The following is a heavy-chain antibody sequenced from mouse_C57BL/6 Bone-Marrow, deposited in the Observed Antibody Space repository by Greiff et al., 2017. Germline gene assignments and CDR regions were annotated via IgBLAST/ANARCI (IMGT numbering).Heavy chain of an antibody. CDR3: ARQGEDYWFAY. J-gene: IGHJ3*01. D-gene: IGHD2-4*01. CDR1: GFTFSSYG. V-gene: IGHV5-6*01. CDR2: ISRGGSYT. Sequence: VQLQQSGGDLVKPGGSLKLSCAASGFTFSSYGMSWVRQTPDKRLEWVATISRGGSYTYYPDSVKGRFTISRDNAKNTLYLQMSSLKSEDTAMYYCARQGEDYWFAYWGQGTLVTVSA.